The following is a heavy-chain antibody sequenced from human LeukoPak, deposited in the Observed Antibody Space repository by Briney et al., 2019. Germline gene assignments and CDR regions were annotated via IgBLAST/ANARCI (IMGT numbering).Heavy chain of an antibody. CDR2: INPNSGGT. CDR3: ALYCSGGSCHDRFDP. V-gene: IGHV1-2*02. CDR1: GYTFTGYY. D-gene: IGHD2-15*01. Sequence: ASVKVSCKASGYTFTGYYMHWVRQAPGQGLEWMGWINPNSGGTNYAQKFQGRVTITADKSTSTAYMELSSLRSEDTAVYYCALYCSGGSCHDRFDPWGQGTLVTVSS. J-gene: IGHJ5*02.